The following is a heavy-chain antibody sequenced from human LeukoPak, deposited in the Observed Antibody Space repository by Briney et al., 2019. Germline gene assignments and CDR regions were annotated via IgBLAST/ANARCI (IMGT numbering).Heavy chain of an antibody. CDR1: GGSFSGYY. CDR2: INHSGST. J-gene: IGHJ3*02. CDR3: ARQYYYDSTGHAYDI. D-gene: IGHD3-22*01. Sequence: SETLSLTCAVYGGSFSGYYWSWIRQPPGKGLEWIGEINHSGSTNYNPSLKSRVTMSLDKSKNHFSLKLSSVTAADTAVYYCARQYYYDSTGHAYDIWGQGTVVTVSS. V-gene: IGHV4-34*01.